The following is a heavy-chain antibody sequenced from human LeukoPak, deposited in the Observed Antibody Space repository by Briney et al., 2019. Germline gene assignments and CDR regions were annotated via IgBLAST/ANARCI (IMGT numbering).Heavy chain of an antibody. D-gene: IGHD3-3*01. CDR2: IYYSGST. CDR1: GGSISSSSFY. J-gene: IGHJ5*02. V-gene: IGHV4-39*01. Sequence: SETLSLTCTVSGGSISSSSFYWGCIRQPPGKGLEWIGSIYYSGSTYYNPSLKSRLTISVDTSKNQFSLKLSSVTAADTAVYYCARQHYGFSNGYFNWLDPWGQGTLVTVSS. CDR3: ARQHYGFSNGYFNWLDP.